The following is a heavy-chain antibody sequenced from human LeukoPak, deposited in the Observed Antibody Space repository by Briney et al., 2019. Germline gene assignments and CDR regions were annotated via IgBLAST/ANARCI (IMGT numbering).Heavy chain of an antibody. CDR1: GFTFSSYG. V-gene: IGHV3-53*01. J-gene: IGHJ3*02. D-gene: IGHD5-12*01. Sequence: PGTSLRLSCAASGFTFSSYGMHWVRQAPGKGLEWVSVIYSGGSTYYADSVKGRFTISRDNSKNTLYLQMNSLRAEDTAVYYCARDLVPYSGAFDIWGQGTMVTVSS. CDR3: ARDLVPYSGAFDI. CDR2: IYSGGST.